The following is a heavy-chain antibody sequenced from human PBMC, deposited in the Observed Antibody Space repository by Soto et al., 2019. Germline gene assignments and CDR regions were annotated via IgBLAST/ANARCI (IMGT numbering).Heavy chain of an antibody. V-gene: IGHV3-15*01. CDR3: TRGGASYYYYGMDV. Sequence: GGSLRLSCSASGFTFSNAWMSWVRQAPGKGLEWVGRIKSKTDGGTTDYAAPVKGRFTISRDDSKNTLYLQMNSLKTEDTAVYYCTRGGASYYYYGMDVWGQGTTVTVSS. CDR1: GFTFSNAW. CDR2: IKSKTDGGTT. J-gene: IGHJ6*02.